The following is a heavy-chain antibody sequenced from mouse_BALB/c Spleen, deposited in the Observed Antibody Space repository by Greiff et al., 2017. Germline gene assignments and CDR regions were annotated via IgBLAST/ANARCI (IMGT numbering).Heavy chain of an antibody. Sequence: QVQLQQSGAELVKPGASVKLSCTASGFNIKDTYMHWVKQRPGQGLEWIGAIYPGDGDTRYTQKFKGKATLTADKSSSTAYMQLSSLASEDSAVYYCARGLLREGYFDYWGQGTTLTVSS. D-gene: IGHD2-3*01. J-gene: IGHJ2*01. V-gene: IGHV1-87*01. CDR3: ARGLLREGYFDY. CDR1: GFNIKDTY. CDR2: IYPGDGDT.